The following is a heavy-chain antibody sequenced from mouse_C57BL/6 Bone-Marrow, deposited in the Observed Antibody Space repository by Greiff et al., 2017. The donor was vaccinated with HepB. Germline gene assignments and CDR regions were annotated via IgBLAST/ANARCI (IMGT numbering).Heavy chain of an antibody. D-gene: IGHD1-1*01. CDR1: GFNIKDDY. V-gene: IGHV14-4*01. CDR3: TLAAVVPYRYFDV. Sequence: EVQLQQSGAELVRPGASVKLSCTASGFNIKDDYMHWVKQRPEQGLEWIGWIDPENGDTDYASKFQGKATITADTSSITAYLQLSSLTTEDTAVSYCTLAAVVPYRYFDVWCTGTTVTVSS. CDR2: IDPENGDT. J-gene: IGHJ1*03.